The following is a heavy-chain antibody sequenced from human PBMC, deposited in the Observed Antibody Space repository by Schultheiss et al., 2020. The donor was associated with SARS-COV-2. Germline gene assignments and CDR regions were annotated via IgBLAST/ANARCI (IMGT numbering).Heavy chain of an antibody. D-gene: IGHD1-26*01. Sequence: SETLSLTCTVSGGSISSGDYYWSWIRQPPGKGLEWIGYIYNTGSTNYNPSLKSRVAISVDTSKNQFSLKLSYVTAADTAVYYCARSVGATTFDYWGQGTLVTVSS. CDR2: IYNTGST. V-gene: IGHV4-30-4*01. CDR1: GGSISSGDYY. J-gene: IGHJ4*02. CDR3: ARSVGATTFDY.